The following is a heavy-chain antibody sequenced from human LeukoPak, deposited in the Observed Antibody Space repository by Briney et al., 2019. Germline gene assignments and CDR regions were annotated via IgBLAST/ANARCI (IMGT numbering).Heavy chain of an antibody. CDR2: ILPILGTA. J-gene: IGHJ4*02. V-gene: IGHV1-69*13. Sequence: GASVKVSCKPSGGTFSTYAISWVRQAPGQGLEWMGGILPILGTAKYAKKFQGRVTITADEFTSTAHMELSSLRSEDTAVYYCASNTNYYEGSGHYVFDYWGQGTLVTISS. CDR1: GGTFSTYA. CDR3: ASNTNYYEGSGHYVFDY. D-gene: IGHD3-22*01.